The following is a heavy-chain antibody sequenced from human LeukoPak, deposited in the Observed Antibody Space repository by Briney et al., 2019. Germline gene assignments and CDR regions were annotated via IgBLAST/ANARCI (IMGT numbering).Heavy chain of an antibody. J-gene: IGHJ6*04. Sequence: SETLSLTCTVSGGSISSYYWSWIRQPPGKGLEWIGYIYYSGSTNYNPSLKSRVTISVDTSKNQFSLKLSSVTAADTAVYYCASSGCYYGMDVWGKGTTVTVSS. CDR2: IYYSGST. CDR3: ASSGCYYGMDV. CDR1: GGSISSYY. V-gene: IGHV4-59*01. D-gene: IGHD3-10*01.